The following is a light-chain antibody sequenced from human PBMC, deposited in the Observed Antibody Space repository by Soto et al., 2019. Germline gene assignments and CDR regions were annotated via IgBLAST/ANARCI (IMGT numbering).Light chain of an antibody. Sequence: QSALTQPCSVSGSPGQSVTISCTGTSSDVAIYNYISWYQQHPGEAPKLMIHDVSERPSGVPDRFSGSKSGNTASLTISGLQAEDEADYYCCSYAGSYTFARNVFGTGTKLTVL. J-gene: IGLJ1*01. CDR1: SSDVAIYNY. CDR3: CSYAGSYTFARNV. V-gene: IGLV2-11*01. CDR2: DVS.